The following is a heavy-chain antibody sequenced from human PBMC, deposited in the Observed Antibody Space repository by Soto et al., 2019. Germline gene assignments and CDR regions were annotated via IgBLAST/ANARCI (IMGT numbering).Heavy chain of an antibody. Sequence: GGSLRLSCAASGFTFSSYSMNWVRQAPGKGLEWVSSISSSSSYIYYADSVKGRFTISRDNAKNSLYLQMNSLRAEDTAVYYCARDPTQQDYDILTGYVRYYGMDVWGQGTTVTVSS. CDR3: ARDPTQQDYDILTGYVRYYGMDV. CDR2: ISSSSSYI. V-gene: IGHV3-21*01. D-gene: IGHD3-9*01. J-gene: IGHJ6*02. CDR1: GFTFSSYS.